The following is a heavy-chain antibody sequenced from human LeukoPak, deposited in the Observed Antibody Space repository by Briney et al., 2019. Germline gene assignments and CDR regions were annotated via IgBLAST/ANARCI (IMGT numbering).Heavy chain of an antibody. CDR2: TYHSGST. V-gene: IGHV4-4*02. J-gene: IGHJ4*02. Sequence: SETLSLTCAVSGGSISSSNWWSWVRQPPGKGLEWIGETYHSGSTNYNPSLKSRVTISVDKSKNQFSLKLSSVTAADTAVYYCASTIFGVVTLSPFDYWGQGTLVTVSS. CDR3: ASTIFGVVTLSPFDY. CDR1: GGSISSSNW. D-gene: IGHD3-3*01.